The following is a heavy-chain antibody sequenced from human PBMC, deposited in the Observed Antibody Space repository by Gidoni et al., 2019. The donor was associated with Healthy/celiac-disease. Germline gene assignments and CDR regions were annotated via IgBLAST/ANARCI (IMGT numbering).Heavy chain of an antibody. Sequence: GEIYHSGSTNYNPSLKSRVTISVDKSTNQFSLKRSSVTAADTSVYYCARGGNEILTGYWYFDYWGQGTLVTVSA. J-gene: IGHJ4*02. CDR3: ARGGNEILTGYWYFDY. V-gene: IGHV4-4*02. CDR2: IYHSGST. D-gene: IGHD3-9*01.